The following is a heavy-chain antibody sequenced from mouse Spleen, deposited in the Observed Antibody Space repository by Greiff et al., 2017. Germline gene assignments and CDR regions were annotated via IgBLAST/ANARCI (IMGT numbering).Heavy chain of an antibody. D-gene: IGHD2-10*02. V-gene: IGHV1-4*01. CDR1: GYTFTSYT. Sequence: QVQLKESGAELARPGASVKMSCKASGYTFTSYTMHWVKQRPGQGLEWIGYINPSSGYTKYNQKFKDKATLTADKSSSTAYMQLSSLTSEDSAVYYCARSKYGNFAYWGQGTLVTVSA. CDR2: INPSSGYT. CDR3: ARSKYGNFAY. J-gene: IGHJ3*01.